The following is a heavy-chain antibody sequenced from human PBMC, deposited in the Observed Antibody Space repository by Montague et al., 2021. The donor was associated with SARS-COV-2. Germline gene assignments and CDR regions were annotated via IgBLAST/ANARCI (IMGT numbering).Heavy chain of an antibody. V-gene: IGHV4-31*03. Sequence: TLSLTCTVSGGSISSSSYYWGWIRQHPGKGLEWIGYIYYSGSTYYNPSLKSRVTISVDTSKNQFSLKLSSVTAADTALYYCARGVPVTTFYYYYGMDVWGQGTTVTVSS. J-gene: IGHJ6*02. D-gene: IGHD4-11*01. CDR1: GGSISSSSYY. CDR2: IYYSGST. CDR3: ARGVPVTTFYYYYGMDV.